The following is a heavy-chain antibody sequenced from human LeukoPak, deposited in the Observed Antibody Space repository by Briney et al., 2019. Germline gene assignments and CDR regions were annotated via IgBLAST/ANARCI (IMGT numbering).Heavy chain of an antibody. V-gene: IGHV3-21*01. CDR1: GFRFSGYS. J-gene: IGHJ4*02. CDR2: ISGSRGYI. Sequence: GGSLRLSCAASGFRFSGYSMNWVRQAPGKGLEWVSSISGSRGYIYYADSVKGRFTISRDNTKNSLYLQMNSLRAEDTAVYYCARGDWTYFLDYWGQGTRVTVSS. D-gene: IGHD2-21*02. CDR3: ARGDWTYFLDY.